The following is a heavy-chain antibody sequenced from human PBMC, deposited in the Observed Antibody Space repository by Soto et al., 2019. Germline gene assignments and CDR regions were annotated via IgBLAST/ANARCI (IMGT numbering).Heavy chain of an antibody. D-gene: IGHD3-9*01. CDR3: ARGLLYYDILTGWGGWFDP. CDR2: MNPNSGNT. Sequence: ASVKVSCKASGYTFTSYDINWVRQATGQGLEWMGWMNPNSGNTGYAQKFQGRVTMTRNTSISTAYMELSSLRSEDTAVYYCARGLLYYDILTGWGGWFDPWGQGTLVTVSS. CDR1: GYTFTSYD. V-gene: IGHV1-8*01. J-gene: IGHJ5*02.